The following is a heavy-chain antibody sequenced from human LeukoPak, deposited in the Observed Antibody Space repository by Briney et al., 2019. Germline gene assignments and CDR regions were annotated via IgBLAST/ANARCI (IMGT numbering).Heavy chain of an antibody. CDR1: GFTFSTYS. V-gene: IGHV3-21*01. CDR2: ISSSSSYI. J-gene: IGHJ4*02. Sequence: GGSLRLSCAASGFTFSTYSMNWVRQAPGKGLEWVSSISSSSSYIYYADSVKGRFTISRDNAKNSLYLQINSLRAEDTAVYYCASAVPAAIEIDYWGQGTLVTVSS. D-gene: IGHD2-2*01. CDR3: ASAVPAAIEIDY.